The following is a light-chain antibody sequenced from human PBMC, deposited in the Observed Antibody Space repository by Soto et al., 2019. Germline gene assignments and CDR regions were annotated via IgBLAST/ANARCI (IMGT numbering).Light chain of an antibody. V-gene: IGKV3-15*01. CDR3: QQYNNWPLT. J-gene: IGKJ4*01. CDR2: GAS. Sequence: EIVMTQSPATLSVSPGERVTLSCRARQNVSSNLAWYQQKPGQAPRLLIYGASTRATGIPARFSGSGSGTEFTLTISSLQSEDFAVYYCQQYNNWPLTFGGGTKVEIK. CDR1: QNVSSN.